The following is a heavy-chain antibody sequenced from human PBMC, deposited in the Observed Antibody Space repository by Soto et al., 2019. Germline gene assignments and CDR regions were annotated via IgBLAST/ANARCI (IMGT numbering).Heavy chain of an antibody. D-gene: IGHD2-21*01. CDR2: ISSSSSYI. Sequence: GGSLRLSCAASGFTFSSYSMNWVRQAPGKGLEWVSSISSSSSYIYYADSVKGRFTISRDNAKNSLYLQMNSLRAEDTAVYYCAREALPSYCGGDCYSGYFQHWGQGTLVTVSS. V-gene: IGHV3-21*01. J-gene: IGHJ1*01. CDR3: AREALPSYCGGDCYSGYFQH. CDR1: GFTFSSYS.